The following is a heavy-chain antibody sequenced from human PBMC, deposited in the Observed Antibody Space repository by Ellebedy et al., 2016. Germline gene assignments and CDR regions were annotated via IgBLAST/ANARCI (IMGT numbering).Heavy chain of an antibody. CDR2: INAGNGNT. J-gene: IGHJ4*02. CDR1: GYTFTTYA. D-gene: IGHD3-10*01. CDR3: ARGSAEGRAFDY. V-gene: IGHV1-3*01. Sequence: ASVKVSCKASGYTFTTYAMHWVRQAPGQGLEWMGWINAGNGNTKYSQKFQGRVSINRDTSASTAYMELSSLRSEDTAVYYCARGSAEGRAFDYWGQGTLVTVSS.